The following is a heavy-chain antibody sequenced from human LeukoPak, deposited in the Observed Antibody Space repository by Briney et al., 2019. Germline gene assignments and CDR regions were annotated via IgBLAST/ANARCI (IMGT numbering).Heavy chain of an antibody. J-gene: IGHJ4*02. CDR2: IYYSGST. D-gene: IGHD3-9*01. Sequence: SETLSLTCTVSGDSISSYYCSWIRQPPGKGLEWIGYIYYSGSTNYNPSLKSRVTISVDTSKNQFSLKLSSVTAADTAVYYCARERPSYYDILTGYYPRSLPYYFDYWGQGTLVTVSS. V-gene: IGHV4-59*12. CDR1: GDSISSYY. CDR3: ARERPSYYDILTGYYPRSLPYYFDY.